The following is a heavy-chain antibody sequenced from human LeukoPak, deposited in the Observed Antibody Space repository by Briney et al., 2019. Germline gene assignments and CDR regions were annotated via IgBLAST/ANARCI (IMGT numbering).Heavy chain of an antibody. CDR1: GGSISSGGYY. CDR3: ARGVEMATISPNLIDY. V-gene: IGHV4-31*03. CDR2: IYYSGST. J-gene: IGHJ4*02. Sequence: PSQTLSLTCIVSGGSISSGGYYWSWIRQHPGKGLEWIGYIYYSGSTYYNPSLKSRVTISVDTSKNQFSLKLSSVTAADTAVYYCARGVEMATISPNLIDYWGQGTLVTVSS. D-gene: IGHD5-24*01.